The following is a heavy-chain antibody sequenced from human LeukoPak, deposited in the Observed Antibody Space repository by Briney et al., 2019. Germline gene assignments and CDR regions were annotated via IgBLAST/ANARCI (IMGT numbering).Heavy chain of an antibody. Sequence: PGGSLRLSCAASGFTFSSHAMSWVRQAPGKGPEWVSGISGSGGVTYYADSVKGRFSVSRDNSKNTVFLQMNSLRVEDTALYYCAKDPPRGKAMIVDYFDYWGQGTLVTVSS. CDR1: GFTFSSHA. CDR2: ISGSGGVT. CDR3: AKDPPRGKAMIVDYFDY. D-gene: IGHD3-22*01. V-gene: IGHV3-23*01. J-gene: IGHJ4*02.